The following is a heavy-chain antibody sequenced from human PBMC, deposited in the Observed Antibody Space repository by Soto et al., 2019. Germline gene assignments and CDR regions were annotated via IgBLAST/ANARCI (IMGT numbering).Heavy chain of an antibody. CDR3: ARPASGGSRDAFDV. Sequence: PGESLKISCNASGYKFTTFWLNWVRQTPGKGLEWLGRIDPTDSFTNYSPPFEGHVTISVDRSISTAYLQWNSLQASDTAIYYCARPASGGSRDAFDVWGQGTTVTVS. CDR1: GYKFTTFW. CDR2: IDPTDSFT. D-gene: IGHD2-15*01. J-gene: IGHJ3*01. V-gene: IGHV5-10-1*01.